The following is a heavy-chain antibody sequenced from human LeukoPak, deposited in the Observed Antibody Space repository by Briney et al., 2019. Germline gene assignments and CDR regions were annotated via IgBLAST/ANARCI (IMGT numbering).Heavy chain of an antibody. J-gene: IGHJ4*02. D-gene: IGHD1/OR15-1a*01. Sequence: PGRSLRLSCAASGFTFDDYAMHWVRQAPGKGLEWVSGIIWNSGSIGYADSVKGRFTISRDNAKNSLYLQMNSLRAEDTAFYYCAKDMGEQHLLFDYWGQGTLVTVSS. V-gene: IGHV3-9*01. CDR2: IIWNSGSI. CDR3: AKDMGEQHLLFDY. CDR1: GFTFDDYA.